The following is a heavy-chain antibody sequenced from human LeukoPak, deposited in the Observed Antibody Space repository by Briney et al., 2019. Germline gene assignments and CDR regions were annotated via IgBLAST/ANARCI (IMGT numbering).Heavy chain of an antibody. V-gene: IGHV4-31*03. J-gene: IGHJ4*02. Sequence: SETLSLTCTVSGGSISSGGYYWSWIRQHPGKGLEWIGYIYYSGSTYYNPSLKSRVTISVDTSKNQFSLKLSSVTAADTAVYYCARVAERWGIAYCGGDCLYYFDYWGQGTLVTVSS. D-gene: IGHD2-21*01. CDR3: ARVAERWGIAYCGGDCLYYFDY. CDR2: IYYSGST. CDR1: GGSISSGGYY.